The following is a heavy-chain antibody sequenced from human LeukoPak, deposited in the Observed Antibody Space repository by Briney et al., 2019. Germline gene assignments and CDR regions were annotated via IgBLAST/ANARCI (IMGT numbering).Heavy chain of an antibody. CDR3: ARHYLYGDPPAFDI. J-gene: IGHJ3*02. D-gene: IGHD4-17*01. V-gene: IGHV4-34*01. Sequence: SETLSLTCAVYGGSFSGYYWSWIRQPPGKGLEWIGEINHSGSTNYNPSLKSRVTISVDTSKNQFSLKLSSVTAADTAVYYCARHYLYGDPPAFDIWGQGTMVTVSS. CDR1: GGSFSGYY. CDR2: INHSGST.